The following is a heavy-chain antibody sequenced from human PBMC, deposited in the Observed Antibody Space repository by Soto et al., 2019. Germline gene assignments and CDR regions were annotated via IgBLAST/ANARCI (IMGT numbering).Heavy chain of an antibody. Sequence: ASVKVSCKASGYAFTSYDINWVRQATGQGLEWMGWMNPNSGNTGYAQRFQGRVTMTRNTSISTAYMELSSLRSEDTAVYYCARGLGKIYYDFWSGYSKYWFDPWGQGTLVTVPS. J-gene: IGHJ5*02. CDR3: ARGLGKIYYDFWSGYSKYWFDP. V-gene: IGHV1-8*01. CDR1: GYAFTSYD. CDR2: MNPNSGNT. D-gene: IGHD3-3*01.